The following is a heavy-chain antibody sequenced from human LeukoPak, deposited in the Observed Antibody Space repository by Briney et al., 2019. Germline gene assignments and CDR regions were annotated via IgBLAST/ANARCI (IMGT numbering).Heavy chain of an antibody. J-gene: IGHJ4*02. D-gene: IGHD3-10*01. V-gene: IGHV1-69*04. CDR1: ETFSSHA. CDR3: ARAEEDRSGSFCGGY. CDR2: IIPIVDLE. Sequence: ASVKVSCRASETFSSHAITWVRQAPGQGLEWMGRIIPIVDLENSAQKFQGRVTFTADKSTTTAYMELSSLRSEDTAVYYCARAEEDRSGSFCGGYWGQGTLITVSS.